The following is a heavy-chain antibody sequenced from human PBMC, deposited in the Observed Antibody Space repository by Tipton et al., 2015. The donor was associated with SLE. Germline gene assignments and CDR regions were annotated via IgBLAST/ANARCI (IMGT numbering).Heavy chain of an antibody. CDR3: VRLRSKVLIDY. V-gene: IGHV4-59*12. CDR1: GDSISSYY. Sequence: GLVKPSQTLSLTCTVSGDSISSYYWSWIRQPPGKGLEWIGYIHHSGSTNYNPSLQSRVTISRDPSKNQFSLEVRSVTAADTAVYYCVRLRSKVLIDYWGQGTLVTVSS. D-gene: IGHD2-8*01. CDR2: IHHSGST. J-gene: IGHJ4*02.